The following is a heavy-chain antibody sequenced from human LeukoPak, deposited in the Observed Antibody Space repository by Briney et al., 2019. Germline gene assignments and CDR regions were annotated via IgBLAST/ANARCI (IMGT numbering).Heavy chain of an antibody. J-gene: IGHJ2*01. CDR3: ARGGKYDYIWGSYRPRDWYFDL. CDR2: INHSGST. CDR1: GGSFSGYY. V-gene: IGHV4-34*01. Sequence: PSETLSLTCAVYGGSFSGYYWSWIRQPPGKGLEWIGEINHSGSTNYNPSLKSRVTISVDTSKNQFSLKLSSVTAADTAVYYRARGGKYDYIWGSYRPRDWYFDLWGRGTLVTVSS. D-gene: IGHD3-16*02.